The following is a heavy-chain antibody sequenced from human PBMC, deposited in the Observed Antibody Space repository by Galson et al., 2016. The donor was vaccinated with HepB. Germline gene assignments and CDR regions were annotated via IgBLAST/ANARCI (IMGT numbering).Heavy chain of an antibody. CDR3: ATFPVGYYEGDYELFDY. CDR2: IYYTGTT. D-gene: IGHD3-22*01. V-gene: IGHV4-39*01. CDR1: GGSISTNDYY. Sequence: SETLSLTCTVSGGSISTNDYYWGWVRQPPGKGLEWIGRIYYTGTTYYNPSLKSRVSISIYSSKNHFSLKLTSVTAADTAVYSCATFPVGYYEGDYELFDYWGQGTLVTVSS. J-gene: IGHJ4*02.